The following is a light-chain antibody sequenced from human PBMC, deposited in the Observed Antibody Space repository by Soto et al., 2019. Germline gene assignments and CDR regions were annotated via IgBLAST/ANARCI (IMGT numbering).Light chain of an antibody. CDR1: SGHSNYA. V-gene: IGLV4-69*01. CDR3: QTWGTGIRV. CDR2: LHSDGSH. Sequence: QSVLTQSPSASASLGASVKLTCTLSSGHSNYAIAWHQQQPEKGPRYLMTLHSDGSHTKGVGIPDRFSGSSSGAERYLTISRLPSEDEADYYCQTWGTGIRVFGTGTKLTVL. J-gene: IGLJ1*01.